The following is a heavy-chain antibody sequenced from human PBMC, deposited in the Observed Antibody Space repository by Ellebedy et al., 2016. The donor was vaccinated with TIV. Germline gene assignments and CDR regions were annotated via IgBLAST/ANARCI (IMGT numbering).Heavy chain of an antibody. Sequence: PGGSLRLSCAASGFTFDDYGMHWVRQAPGKGLEWVSGISWNSGKIGYADSVKVRFTISRDNAKNSLYLQMNSLRAEDTAVYYCARGRRYDSSGYYYNYWGQGTLVTVSS. CDR3: ARGRRYDSSGYYYNY. J-gene: IGHJ4*02. CDR2: ISWNSGKI. CDR1: GFTFDDYG. D-gene: IGHD3-22*01. V-gene: IGHV3-9*01.